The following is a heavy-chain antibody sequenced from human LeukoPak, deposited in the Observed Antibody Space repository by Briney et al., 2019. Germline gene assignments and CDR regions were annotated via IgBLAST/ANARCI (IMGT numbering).Heavy chain of an antibody. CDR1: GGSISSSNW. D-gene: IGHD6-19*01. CDR3: ASWPGGWYGEDS. V-gene: IGHV4-4*02. J-gene: IGHJ4*02. Sequence: PSEALSLTCAVSGGSISSSNWWSWVRQPPGKGLEWIGEIYHSGSTNYNPSLKSRVTISVDKSKNQFSLKLSSVTAAGTAVYYCASWPGGWYGEDSWGQGTLVTVSS. CDR2: IYHSGST.